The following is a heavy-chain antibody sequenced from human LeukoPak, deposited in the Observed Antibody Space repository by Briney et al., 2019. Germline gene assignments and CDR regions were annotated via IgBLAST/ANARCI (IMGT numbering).Heavy chain of an antibody. CDR2: INPSGGST. D-gene: IGHD4-17*01. V-gene: IGHV1-46*01. Sequence: GASVKVSCKTSGYTFTSYYMHWVRQAPGQGLEWMGTINPSGGSTSYAQKFQGRVTMTRDTSTSTVYMELSSLRSEDTAVYYCARGGHMTTVPTQHWGQGTLVTVSS. J-gene: IGHJ1*01. CDR3: ARGGHMTTVPTQH. CDR1: GYTFTSYY.